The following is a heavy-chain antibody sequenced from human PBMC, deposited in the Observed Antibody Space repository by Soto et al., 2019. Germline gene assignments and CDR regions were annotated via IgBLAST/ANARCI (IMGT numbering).Heavy chain of an antibody. J-gene: IGHJ3*01. V-gene: IGHV2-5*02. CDR1: GFSLITSGVG. Sequence: QITLRESGPTLVRPTETLTLTCSFSGFSLITSGVGVGWFRQSPGKALEWLAVIHWDDDKRYSPSLSSRLAITKDTSINQVVLTMTNVDSVYTGTYCGAHFLRPASAFDLCGQGTVATVSS. CDR3: AHFLRPASAFDL. D-gene: IGHD4-17*01. CDR2: IHWDDDK.